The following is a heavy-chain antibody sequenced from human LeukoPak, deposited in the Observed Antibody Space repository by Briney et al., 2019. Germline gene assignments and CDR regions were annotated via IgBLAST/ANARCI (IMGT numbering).Heavy chain of an antibody. V-gene: IGHV5-51*01. CDR3: ARIDSSSWYYFDY. CDR1: GYSFTNYW. Sequence: GESLKISWKGSGYSFTNYWIGWVRQIPGKGLEWMGIIYPGDSDTRYSPSFQGQVTISADKSIRTAYLQWSSLKASDTAMYYCARIDSSSWYYFDYWGQGTLVTVSS. J-gene: IGHJ4*02. CDR2: IYPGDSDT. D-gene: IGHD6-6*01.